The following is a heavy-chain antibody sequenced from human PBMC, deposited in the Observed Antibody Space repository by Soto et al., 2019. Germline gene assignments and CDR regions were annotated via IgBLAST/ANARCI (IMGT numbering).Heavy chain of an antibody. CDR2: ISSSSRYI. CDR1: GFTFSSYS. Sequence: EVQLVESGGGLVKPGGSLRLSCAASGFTFSSYSMNWVRQAPGKGLEWVSSISSSSRYIYYADSVKGRFTTSGDNAKNSLYLQMNRLRAEDTAVYYCARSPTPNWFAPWGQGTLVTVSS. CDR3: ARSPTPNWFAP. V-gene: IGHV3-21*01. J-gene: IGHJ5*02.